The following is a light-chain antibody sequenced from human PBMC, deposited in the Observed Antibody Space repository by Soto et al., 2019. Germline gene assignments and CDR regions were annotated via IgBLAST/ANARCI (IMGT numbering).Light chain of an antibody. CDR1: SSNIGANYD. CDR2: GNT. CDR3: AAWDDSLNGQV. Sequence: QPVLTQPTSVSGAPGQTVTISCTGSSSNIGANYDVNWYQQLPGTAPKVLIYGNTNRPSGVPDRFSASKSGTSASLAISGLQSEDEADYYCAAWDDSLNGQVFGGGTKLTVL. V-gene: IGLV1-40*01. J-gene: IGLJ3*02.